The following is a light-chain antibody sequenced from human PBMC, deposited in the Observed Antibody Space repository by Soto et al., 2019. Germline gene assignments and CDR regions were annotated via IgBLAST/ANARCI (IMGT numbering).Light chain of an antibody. V-gene: IGLV1-51*01. Sequence: QSVLTQPPSVSAAPGQKVTISCSGSSSNIGNNYVSWYQQLPGTAPKLLIYDNNKRPSGIPDRFSGSKSGTSATLGITGLQTGDEADYYCGTWDSSLSAGGEVFGGGTQLTVL. CDR3: GTWDSSLSAGGEV. J-gene: IGLJ2*01. CDR2: DNN. CDR1: SSNIGNNY.